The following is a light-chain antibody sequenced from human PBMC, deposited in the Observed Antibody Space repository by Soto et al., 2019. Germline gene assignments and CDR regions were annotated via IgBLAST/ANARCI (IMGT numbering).Light chain of an antibody. CDR3: CSYAGGTTWV. CDR1: SSDVGSYNL. CDR2: EGS. J-gene: IGLJ2*01. Sequence: QSALTQPASVSGSPGQSITISCTGTSSDVGSYNLVSWYQQHPGKAPKLMIYEGSKRPSGVSNRFSGSKSGNTASLTISGLQTEYEADYYCCSYAGGTTWVFSGGTKLTVL. V-gene: IGLV2-23*01.